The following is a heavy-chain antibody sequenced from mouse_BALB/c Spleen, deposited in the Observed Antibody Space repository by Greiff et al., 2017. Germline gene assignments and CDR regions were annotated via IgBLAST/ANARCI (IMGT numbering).Heavy chain of an antibody. CDR1: GYTFTSYW. V-gene: IGHV1S81*02. D-gene: IGHD2-4*01. CDR2: INPSNGRT. CDR3: ARGGGLHYAMDY. J-gene: IGHJ4*01. Sequence: QVQLQQPGAELVKPGASVKLSCKASGYTFTSYWMHWVKQRPGQGLEWIGEINPSNGRTNYNEKFKSKATLTVDKSSSTAYMQLSSLTSEDSAVYYCARGGGLHYAMDYWGQGTSVTVSS.